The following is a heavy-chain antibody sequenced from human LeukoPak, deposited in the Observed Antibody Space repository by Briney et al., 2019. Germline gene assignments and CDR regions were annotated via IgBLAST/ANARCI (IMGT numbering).Heavy chain of an antibody. J-gene: IGHJ4*02. CDR3: ARVDYDSGWLSYLDY. CDR1: GFTFSSHS. D-gene: IGHD4-17*01. Sequence: GGSLRLSCAASGFTFSSHSMNWVRQAPGKGLEWVSSISSSSSYIYYADSVKGRFTISRDNAKNSLYLQMNSLRAEDTAVYYCARVDYDSGWLSYLDYWGQGTLVTVSS. CDR2: ISSSSSYI. V-gene: IGHV3-21*01.